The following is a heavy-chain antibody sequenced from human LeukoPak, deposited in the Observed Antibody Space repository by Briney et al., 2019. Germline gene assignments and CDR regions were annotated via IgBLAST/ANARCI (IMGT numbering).Heavy chain of an antibody. J-gene: IGHJ5*02. CDR1: GYTFTGYY. Sequence: ASVKVSCKASGYTFTGYYMHWVRPAPGQGLEWMGWISAYNGNTNYAQKLQGRVTMTTDTSTSTAYMELRSLRSDDTAVYYCARETSWFDPWGQGTLVTVSS. CDR2: ISAYNGNT. V-gene: IGHV1-18*04. CDR3: ARETSWFDP.